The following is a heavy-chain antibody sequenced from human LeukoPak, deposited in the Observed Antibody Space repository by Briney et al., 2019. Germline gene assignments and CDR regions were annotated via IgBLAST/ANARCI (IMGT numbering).Heavy chain of an antibody. J-gene: IGHJ4*02. CDR3: ARDSWSVFDY. CDR2: IKPDGSEK. CDR1: GFTFSNYW. D-gene: IGHD3-3*01. V-gene: IGHV3-7*01. Sequence: PGESLILSCVASGFTFSNYWMSWVRQAPGKGPEGVATIKPDGSEKYYMDSVKGRFTISRDNAKNSLYLEMNSLRAEDTAVYYCARDSWSVFDYWGQGALVTVSS.